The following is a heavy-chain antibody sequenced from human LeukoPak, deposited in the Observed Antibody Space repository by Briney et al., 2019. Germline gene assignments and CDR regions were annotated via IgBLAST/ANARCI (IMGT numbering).Heavy chain of an antibody. Sequence: WDPVSLTCSLWGRPLSSNNFHWRWIRQPPGKGLEWVGSVYYCDSPYYNPSLTSRVPMSVDTSKNQFSLELISVTAADTALYYCARHGVTNYYDSSGYYWNDAFDIWGQGTMVTVSS. D-gene: IGHD3-22*01. CDR1: GRPLSSNNFH. V-gene: IGHV4-39*07. CDR3: ARHGVTNYYDSSGYYWNDAFDI. CDR2: VYYCDSP. J-gene: IGHJ3*02.